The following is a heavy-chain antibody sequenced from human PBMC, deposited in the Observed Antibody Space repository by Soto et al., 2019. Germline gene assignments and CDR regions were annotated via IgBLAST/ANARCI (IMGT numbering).Heavy chain of an antibody. V-gene: IGHV3-21*01. CDR1: GFTFSGYT. Sequence: EVQLVESGGGLVKPGGSLRLSCAATGFTFSGYTMNWVRQAPGKGLEWVASISPSSNSIYYADSLKGRFSISRDNAKNSLFLQGNSLRAEDTAVYFCARGRGPSYSYYYLDVWGTGTTVTVSS. CDR2: ISPSSNSI. CDR3: ARGRGPSYSYYYLDV. J-gene: IGHJ6*03.